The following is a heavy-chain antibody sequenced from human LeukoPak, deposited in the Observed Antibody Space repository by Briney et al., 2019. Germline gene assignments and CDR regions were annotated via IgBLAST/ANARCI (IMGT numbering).Heavy chain of an antibody. J-gene: IGHJ3*02. CDR2: INPNSGDT. Sequence: ASVKVSCKASGYTFTGYDMNWVRQAPGQGLEWMGWINPNSGDTNYAQKFQGRVTMTRDTSISTAYLELSRLRSDDTAGYYCARGSYCGGDCHAFDIWGRGPMVTVSS. CDR1: GYTFTGYD. D-gene: IGHD2-21*02. CDR3: ARGSYCGGDCHAFDI. V-gene: IGHV1-2*02.